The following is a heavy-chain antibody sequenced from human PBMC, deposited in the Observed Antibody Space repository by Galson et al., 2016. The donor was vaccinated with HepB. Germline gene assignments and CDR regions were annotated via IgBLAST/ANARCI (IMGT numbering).Heavy chain of an antibody. Sequence: SVKVSCKASGYTFAGNYIHWVRQAPGQGLEWMGWINPNSGDTNYAQKFKGWVTMTRDKSITTAYMELSRLRSDDTAVYYCARICSGATCVDAFDIWGQGTMVAVSS. J-gene: IGHJ3*02. CDR3: ARICSGATCVDAFDI. CDR2: INPNSGDT. CDR1: GYTFAGNY. V-gene: IGHV1-2*04. D-gene: IGHD2-15*01.